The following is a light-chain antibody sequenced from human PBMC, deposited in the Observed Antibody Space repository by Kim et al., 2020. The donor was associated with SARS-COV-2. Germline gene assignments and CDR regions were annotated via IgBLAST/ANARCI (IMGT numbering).Light chain of an antibody. CDR1: SGHSGNA. Sequence: ASGKPTCTLSSGHSGNAIAWHQQQPGKGPRYLMKVNSDGTHSQGDGIPDRFSGSSSGTERYLIISSLQSEDEADYYCQTWGTGIRVFGGGTQLTVL. CDR3: QTWGTGIRV. CDR2: VNSDGTH. J-gene: IGLJ3*02. V-gene: IGLV4-69*01.